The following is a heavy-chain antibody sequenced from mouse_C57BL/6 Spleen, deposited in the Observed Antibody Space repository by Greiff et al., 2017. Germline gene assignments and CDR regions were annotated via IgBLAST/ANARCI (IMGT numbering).Heavy chain of an antibody. CDR3: ANYYGSSYDYFDY. CDR2: INPNNGGT. J-gene: IGHJ2*01. Sequence: EVKLQQSGPELVKPGASVKISCKASGYTLTDYYMNWVKQSHGKSLEWIGDINPNNGGTSYNQKFKGKATLTVDKSSSTAYMELRSLTSEDSAVYYCANYYGSSYDYFDYWGQGTTLTVSS. CDR1: GYTLTDYY. D-gene: IGHD1-1*01. V-gene: IGHV1-26*01.